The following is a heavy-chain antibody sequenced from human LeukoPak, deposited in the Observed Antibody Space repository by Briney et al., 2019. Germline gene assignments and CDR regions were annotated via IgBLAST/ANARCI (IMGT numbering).Heavy chain of an antibody. CDR3: ARGSLRAHYFEY. J-gene: IGHJ4*02. V-gene: IGHV4-59*01. CDR2: IYYSGST. Sequence: PSETLSLTCIVSGGSISSDYWSWIRQPPGKGLEWIGHIYYSGSTNRSPSLKSRVTISLDTSKNQFSLRLTSVTAADTAVYYCARGSLRAHYFEYWGQGILVTVSS. CDR1: GGSISSDY.